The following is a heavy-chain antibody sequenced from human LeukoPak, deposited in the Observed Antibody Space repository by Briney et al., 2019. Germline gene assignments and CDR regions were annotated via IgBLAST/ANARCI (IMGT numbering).Heavy chain of an antibody. Sequence: GGSLRLSCAASGFTFSTNWMHWVRQAPGRGLVWVSHISTDARTITYADFVKGRFTISRDNAKNTVYLQMNSLRAEDTALYYCVRGQATAWGLDYWGQGPWSPSPQ. D-gene: IGHD7-27*01. CDR1: GFTFSTNW. J-gene: IGHJ4*02. CDR3: VRGQATAWGLDY. CDR2: ISTDARTI. V-gene: IGHV3-74*01.